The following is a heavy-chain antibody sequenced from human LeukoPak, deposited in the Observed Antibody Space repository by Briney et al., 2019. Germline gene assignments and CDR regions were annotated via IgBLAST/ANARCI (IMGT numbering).Heavy chain of an antibody. CDR1: GFTFGDYA. V-gene: IGHV3-49*03. CDR3: TRAPQSIVVVPAFDY. D-gene: IGHD2-2*01. Sequence: GGSLRLSCTASGFTFGDYAMSWFRQAPGKGLEWVGFIRSKAYGGTTEYAASVKGRFTISRDDSKSIAYLQMNSLKTEDTAVYYCTRAPQSIVVVPAFDYWGQGTLVTVSS. CDR2: IRSKAYGGTT. J-gene: IGHJ4*02.